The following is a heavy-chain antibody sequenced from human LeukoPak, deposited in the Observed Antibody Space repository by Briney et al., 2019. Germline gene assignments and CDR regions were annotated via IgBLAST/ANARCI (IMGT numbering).Heavy chain of an antibody. D-gene: IGHD3-10*01. J-gene: IGHJ4*02. Sequence: PSETLSLTCTVSGGSISSYYWSWIRQPPGKGLEWIGYIYYSGSTNYNPSLKSRVTISVDTSKNQFSLKLSSVTAADTAVYYCARGMVRPYFDYWGQGTLVTVSS. CDR2: IYYSGST. CDR1: GGSISSYY. CDR3: ARGMVRPYFDY. V-gene: IGHV4-59*01.